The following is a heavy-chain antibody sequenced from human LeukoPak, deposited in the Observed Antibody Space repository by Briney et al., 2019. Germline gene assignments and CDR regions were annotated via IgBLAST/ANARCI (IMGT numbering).Heavy chain of an antibody. CDR3: AHDVPGAEGFDY. J-gene: IGHJ4*02. D-gene: IGHD1-14*01. V-gene: IGHV2-5*02. CDR1: GFSLSTSGLG. Sequence: ESGPTLVKPTQTLALTCTFSGFSLSTSGLGVAWIRQPPGKALEWLALIYGDDNKRYNPSLRSRLIITKDTSKNQVVLTMTNMDPVDTATYYCAHDVPGAEGFDYWGQGILVTVSS. CDR2: IYGDDNK.